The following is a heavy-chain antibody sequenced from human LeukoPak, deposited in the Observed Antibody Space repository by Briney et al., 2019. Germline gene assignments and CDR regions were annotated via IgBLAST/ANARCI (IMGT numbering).Heavy chain of an antibody. V-gene: IGHV3-11*05. D-gene: IGHD2-2*01. Sequence: PGGSLRLSCAASGFTFSDYYMSWIRQAPGKGQEWVSYISSSSSYTNYADSVKGRFAISRDNAKNSLYLQMDGLRAEDTAVYYCARDSPRCSSTSCLEDYGMDVWGQGTTVTVSS. CDR2: ISSSSSYT. CDR3: ARDSPRCSSTSCLEDYGMDV. J-gene: IGHJ6*02. CDR1: GFTFSDYY.